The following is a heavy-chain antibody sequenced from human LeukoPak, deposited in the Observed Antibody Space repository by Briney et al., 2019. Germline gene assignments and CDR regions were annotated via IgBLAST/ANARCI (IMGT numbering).Heavy chain of an antibody. CDR2: ISSSSSYI. CDR1: GFTFSSYS. Sequence: PGGSLRLSCAASGFTFSSYSMNWVRQAPGKGLEWVSSISSSSSYIYYADSVKGRFTISRDNAKNSLYLQMNSLRAEDTAVYYCATDRKNSSSVDPWGQGTLVTVSS. J-gene: IGHJ5*02. CDR3: ATDRKNSSSVDP. D-gene: IGHD6-6*01. V-gene: IGHV3-21*04.